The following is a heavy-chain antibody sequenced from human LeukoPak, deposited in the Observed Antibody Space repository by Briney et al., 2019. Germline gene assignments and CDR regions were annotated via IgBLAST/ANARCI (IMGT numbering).Heavy chain of an antibody. V-gene: IGHV3-21*01. D-gene: IGHD2-21*01. CDR2: ITTRSDYT. CDR3: ARGGTDSENDY. CDR1: GFTFDSYS. J-gene: IGHJ4*02. Sequence: GGSLRLSCGASGFTFDSYSMRWVRQAPGKGLEWISSITTRSDYTYYTDSVEGRFTISRDDAKNSLYLQMSSLRVEDTAVYYCARGGTDSENDYWGQGILVTVSS.